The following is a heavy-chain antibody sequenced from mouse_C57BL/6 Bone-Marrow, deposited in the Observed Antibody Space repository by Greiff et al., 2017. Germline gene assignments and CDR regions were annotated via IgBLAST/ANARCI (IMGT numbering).Heavy chain of an antibody. Sequence: VQLPQPGAELVKPGASVKLSCKASGYTFTSYWMQWVKQRPGQGLEWIGEIAPSDSYTNYNQKFKGKATLTLETSSRTAYMQLSSLTSEDSAVYYCARPLIFYGSSLYYFDYWGQGTTLTVSS. CDR2: IAPSDSYT. V-gene: IGHV1-50*01. CDR1: GYTFTSYW. J-gene: IGHJ2*01. D-gene: IGHD1-1*01. CDR3: ARPLIFYGSSLYYFDY.